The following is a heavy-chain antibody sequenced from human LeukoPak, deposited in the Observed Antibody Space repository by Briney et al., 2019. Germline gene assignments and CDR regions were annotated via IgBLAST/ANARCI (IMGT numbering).Heavy chain of an antibody. CDR1: GGSFSGYY. CDR2: INHSGST. Sequence: SETLSLTCAVYGGSFSGYYWSWIRQPPGKGLEWIGEINHSGSTNYNPSLKSRVTISVVTSKNQFSLKLSSVTAADTAVYYCARRRDGQFDYWGQGTLVTVSS. J-gene: IGHJ4*02. D-gene: IGHD5-24*01. CDR3: ARRRDGQFDY. V-gene: IGHV4-34*01.